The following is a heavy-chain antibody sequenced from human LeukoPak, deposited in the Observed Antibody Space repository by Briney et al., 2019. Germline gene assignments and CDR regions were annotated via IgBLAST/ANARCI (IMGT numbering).Heavy chain of an antibody. D-gene: IGHD6-19*01. CDR2: IYYSGTT. V-gene: IGHV4-39*01. CDR3: ARHVDSSGWYRSYFDY. Sequence: PSETLSLTCTVSGGSITSSRSYWGWIRQPPGKGLEWIGSIYYSGTTYYNPSLKSRVTISVDTSKNQFSLKLSSVSAADTAVYYCARHVDSSGWYRSYFDYWGQGTLVTVSS. J-gene: IGHJ4*02. CDR1: GGSITSSRSY.